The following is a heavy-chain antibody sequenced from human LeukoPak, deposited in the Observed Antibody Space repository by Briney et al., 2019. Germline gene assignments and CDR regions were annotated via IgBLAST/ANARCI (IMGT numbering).Heavy chain of an antibody. Sequence: PSETLSLTCAVSGYTISSGYYWGWIRQPPGKGLEWIGSIYHSGSTYYNPSLKSRVTISVDTSKNQFSLKLSSVTAADTAVYYCARQWSNYYYYYMDVWGKGTTVTVSS. CDR3: ARQWSNYYYYYMDV. D-gene: IGHD2-8*01. CDR1: GYTISSGYY. V-gene: IGHV4-38-2*01. J-gene: IGHJ6*03. CDR2: IYHSGST.